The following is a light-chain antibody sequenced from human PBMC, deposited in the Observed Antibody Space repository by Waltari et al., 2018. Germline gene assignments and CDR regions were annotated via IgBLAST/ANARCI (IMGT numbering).Light chain of an antibody. CDR3: QQYTALPPT. CDR2: GAS. CDR1: QSITSSL. J-gene: IGKJ5*01. Sequence: EIVLTQSPGTLSLSPGERAALSCRASQSITSSLLAWYQQKPGQAPRLLIFGASNRATGIPDRFRGSGSGTDFTLAISRLEAEDFAVYFCQQYTALPPTFGQGTRLEIK. V-gene: IGKV3-20*01.